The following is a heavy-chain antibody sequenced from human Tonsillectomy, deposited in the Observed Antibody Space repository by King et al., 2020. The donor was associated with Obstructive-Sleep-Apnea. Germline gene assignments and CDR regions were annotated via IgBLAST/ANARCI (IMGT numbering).Heavy chain of an antibody. CDR2: IYLSGRT. D-gene: IGHD6-19*01. Sequence: VQLQESGPGLVKPSETLSLTCTVSGASTSSGNNWGWIGQFQGKGLRGIETIYLSGRTYYNPSLKSRVTISIDTSKNQFSLKMTSVTAADRAVYYCATGQWLTYFNSWGQGTLVTVSS. CDR1: GASTSSGNN. J-gene: IGHJ4*02. CDR3: ATGQWLTYFNS. V-gene: IGHV4-38-2*02.